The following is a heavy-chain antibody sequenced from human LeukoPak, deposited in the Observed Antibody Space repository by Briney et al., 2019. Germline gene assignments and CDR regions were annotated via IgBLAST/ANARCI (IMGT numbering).Heavy chain of an antibody. Sequence: PGRSLSLSCTGSGFHFGDYTMTWVRQAPGKGLEWVSFIRSKNFGETQEYAAAVKGRFTISRDDSKNITYLEMNSLKTEDTAVYYCYSGHDSIYFDYWGQGTLVTVSS. CDR3: YSGHDSIYFDY. CDR2: IRSKNFGETQ. CDR1: GFHFGDYT. V-gene: IGHV3-49*04. J-gene: IGHJ4*02. D-gene: IGHD5-12*01.